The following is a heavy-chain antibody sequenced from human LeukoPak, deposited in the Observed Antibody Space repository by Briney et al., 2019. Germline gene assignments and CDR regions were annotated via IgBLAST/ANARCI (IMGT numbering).Heavy chain of an antibody. CDR3: AREEGPPLTEKAYYYMDV. V-gene: IGHV3-7*03. CDR2: IKQDGSVK. Sequence: GGSLRLSCAASGFTFSNYWMTWVRQAPGKGLEWVANIKQDGSVKYYVDSVKGRFTISRDNAKNSLYLQMNSLRAEDTALYYCAREEGPPLTEKAYYYMDVWAKGPRSPSP. CDR1: GFTFSNYW. D-gene: IGHD7-27*01. J-gene: IGHJ6*03.